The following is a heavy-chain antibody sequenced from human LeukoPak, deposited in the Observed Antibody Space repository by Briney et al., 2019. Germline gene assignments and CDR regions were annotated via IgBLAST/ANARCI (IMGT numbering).Heavy chain of an antibody. D-gene: IGHD5-18*01. Sequence: GGSLRLSCAASGFTFSSYAMHWVRQAPGKGLEWVAVISYDGSNKYYADSVKGRFTISRDNSKNTLYLQMNSLRAEDTAVYYCARPQQSRSYTAMGYWGQGTLVTVSS. CDR1: GFTFSSYA. V-gene: IGHV3-30*04. CDR2: ISYDGSNK. J-gene: IGHJ4*02. CDR3: ARPQQSRSYTAMGY.